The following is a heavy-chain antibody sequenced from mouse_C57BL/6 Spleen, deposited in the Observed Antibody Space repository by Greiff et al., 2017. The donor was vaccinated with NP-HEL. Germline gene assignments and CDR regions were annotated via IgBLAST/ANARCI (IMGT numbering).Heavy chain of an antibody. CDR1: GYSITSGYY. V-gene: IGHV3-6*01. Sequence: EVKLLESGPGLVKPSQSLSLTCSVTGYSITSGYYWNWIRQFPGNKLEWMGYISYDGSNNYNPSLKNRISITRDTSKNQFFLKLNSVTTEDTATYYCAREGYYYGSIYWYFDVWGTGTTVTVSS. CDR3: AREGYYYGSIYWYFDV. D-gene: IGHD1-1*01. J-gene: IGHJ1*03. CDR2: ISYDGSN.